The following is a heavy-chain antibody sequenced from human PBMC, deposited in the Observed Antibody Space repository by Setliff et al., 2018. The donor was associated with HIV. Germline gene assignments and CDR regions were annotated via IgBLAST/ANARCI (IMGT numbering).Heavy chain of an antibody. CDR3: AKDPPFCTAGSCYSLYYGMDV. V-gene: IGHV4-61*10. D-gene: IGHD2-15*01. Sequence: SETLSLTCTVSGGSINSDSYNYYWSWIRQPAGRGLEWIGHVYSSGTTSYNPSLKSRVTMSIDTSKNQFSLKLSSVTTADTAVYYCAKDPPFCTAGSCYSLYYGMDVWGQGTTVTVSS. CDR2: VYSSGTT. CDR1: GGSINSDSYNYY. J-gene: IGHJ6*02.